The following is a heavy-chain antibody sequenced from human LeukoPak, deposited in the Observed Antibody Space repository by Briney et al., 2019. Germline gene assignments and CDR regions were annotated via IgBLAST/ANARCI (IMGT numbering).Heavy chain of an antibody. CDR2: MNPNSGNT. Sequence: ASVKVSCKSSGYTFTSYDIHWVRQATAQGLEWMGWMNPNSGNTGYAQKFQGRVTMTRNTSISTAYMELSSLRSEDTAVYYCARGPYGSGSGYYFDYWGQGTLVTVSS. D-gene: IGHD3-10*01. CDR1: GYTFTSYD. CDR3: ARGPYGSGSGYYFDY. V-gene: IGHV1-8*01. J-gene: IGHJ4*02.